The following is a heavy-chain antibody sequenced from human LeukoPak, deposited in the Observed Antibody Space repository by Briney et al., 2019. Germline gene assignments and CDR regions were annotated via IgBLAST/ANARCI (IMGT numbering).Heavy chain of an antibody. CDR3: ARVYRIAASIRWFDP. D-gene: IGHD6-6*01. CDR1: GGSFSGYY. J-gene: IGHJ5*02. V-gene: IGHV4-34*01. CDR2: INHSGST. Sequence: SETLSLTCAVYGGSFSGYYWSWIRQPPGKGLEWIGEINHSGSTNYNPSLKSRVTISVDTSKNQFSLELSSVTAADTAVYYSARVYRIAASIRWFDPWGQGTLVTVSS.